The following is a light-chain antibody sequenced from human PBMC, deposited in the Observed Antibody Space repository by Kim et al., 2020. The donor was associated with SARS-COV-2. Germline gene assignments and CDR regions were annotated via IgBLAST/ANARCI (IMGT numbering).Light chain of an antibody. J-gene: IGKJ1*01. V-gene: IGKV3-15*01. CDR1: HSVSSN. Sequence: EIVMTQSPATLSVSPGERATLSCRASHSVSSNLAWYQQKPGQTPRLLIYGASTRATGIPARFSGSGSGTEFTLTISSLQSEDCAVYSCLDYNNWPPWTFGQGTKVDIK. CDR2: GAS. CDR3: LDYNNWPPWT.